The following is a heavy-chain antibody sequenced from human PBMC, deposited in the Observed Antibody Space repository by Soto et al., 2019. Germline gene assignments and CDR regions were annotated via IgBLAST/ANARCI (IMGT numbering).Heavy chain of an antibody. Sequence: QVQLVESGGGVVQPGRSLRLSCAASGFTFSSYGMHWVRQAPGKGLEWVAVIWYDGSNKYYADSVKGRFTISRDNSKNTLYLQMNSLRAEDTAVYYCARGDCSGGSCYRYYYYGMDVWGQGTTVTVSS. J-gene: IGHJ6*02. V-gene: IGHV3-33*01. CDR2: IWYDGSNK. CDR1: GFTFSSYG. D-gene: IGHD2-15*01. CDR3: ARGDCSGGSCYRYYYYGMDV.